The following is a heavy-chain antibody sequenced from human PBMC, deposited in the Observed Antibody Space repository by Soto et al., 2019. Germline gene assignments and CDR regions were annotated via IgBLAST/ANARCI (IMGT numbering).Heavy chain of an antibody. V-gene: IGHV4-4*02. CDR1: GGSISTSNW. CDR2: VYRTGST. D-gene: IGHD6-13*01. J-gene: IGHJ4*02. CDR3: ASARATRAAAALFDC. Sequence: QVQLQESGPGLVKPSGTLSLTCAVSGGSISTSNWWSWVRQPPGKGLEWIGEVYRTGSTNYNPSPDSRLTITLDESNNHISLKLPSVTAAHTAVYSCASARATRAAAALFDCWGQGTLVTVSS.